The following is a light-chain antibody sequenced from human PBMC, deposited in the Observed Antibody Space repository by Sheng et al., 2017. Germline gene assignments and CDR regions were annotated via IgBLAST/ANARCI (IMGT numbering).Light chain of an antibody. CDR1: RNINSY. J-gene: IGKJ5*01. CDR3: QQRASWPPIT. V-gene: IGKV3-11*01. Sequence: EIVLTQSPATLSFYVGESVSLSCRASRNINSYLVWYQQKSGQAPRLLFSDASTRAPGTPARFSGSGSGTDFTLTISSLEPEDSAVYYCQQRASWPPITFGQGTRLQIK. CDR2: DAS.